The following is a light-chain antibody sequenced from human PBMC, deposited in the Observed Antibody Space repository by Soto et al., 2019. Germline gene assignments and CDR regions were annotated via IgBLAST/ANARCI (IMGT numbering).Light chain of an antibody. Sequence: QSVLTQPASVSGAPGQSITLSCIGTSSDVGAYDLVSWYQQHPGTAPRLIIYENIRRPSTISSRFSGSKSGNTASLTNSGLRAEDEANYHCCSYAGNRIFIFGGGTQLTVL. CDR2: ENI. J-gene: IGLJ2*01. V-gene: IGLV2-23*01. CDR3: CSYAGNRIFI. CDR1: SSDVGAYDL.